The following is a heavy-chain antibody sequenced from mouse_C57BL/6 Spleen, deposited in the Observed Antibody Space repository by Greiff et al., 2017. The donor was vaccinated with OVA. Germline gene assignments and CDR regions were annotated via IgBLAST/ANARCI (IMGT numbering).Heavy chain of an antibody. Sequence: VQLQQSGPELVKPGASVKISCKASGYSFTGYYMHWVKQSSEKSLEWIGEINPSTGGTSYNQKFKGKATLTVDKSSSTAYMQLKSLTSEDSAVYYCARGDYDYYAMDYWGQGTTLTVSS. CDR1: GYSFTGYY. J-gene: IGHJ4*01. V-gene: IGHV1-43*01. CDR3: ARGDYDYYAMDY. CDR2: INPSTGGT. D-gene: IGHD2-4*01.